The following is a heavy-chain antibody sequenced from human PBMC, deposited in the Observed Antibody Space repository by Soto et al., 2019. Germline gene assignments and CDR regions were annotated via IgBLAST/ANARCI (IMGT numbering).Heavy chain of an antibody. CDR2: IYSGGST. V-gene: IGHV3-66*04. CDR3: ASHRVSGY. Sequence: EVQLVESGGGLVQPGGSLRLSCAVSGFTVSSNYMSWVHQAPGKGLEWVSIIYSGGSTYYADSVKGRFTISRDNSKNTLYLQMNSLRAEDTAVYYCASHRVSGYWGQGTLVTVSS. J-gene: IGHJ4*02. D-gene: IGHD6-6*01. CDR1: GFTVSSNY.